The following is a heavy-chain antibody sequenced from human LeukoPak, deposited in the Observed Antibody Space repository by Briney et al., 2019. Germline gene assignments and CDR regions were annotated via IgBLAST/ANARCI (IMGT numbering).Heavy chain of an antibody. Sequence: SETLSLTCTVSGASINSFYCSWIRQSAGKGLEWIGRILTSGGTNYNPSLKSRVTMSVDTSKNQFSLKLRSVTAADTAVYYCARREIVAGPLDYWGQGTLVTVSS. J-gene: IGHJ4*02. CDR2: ILTSGGT. V-gene: IGHV4-4*07. D-gene: IGHD5-12*01. CDR3: ARREIVAGPLDY. CDR1: GASINSFY.